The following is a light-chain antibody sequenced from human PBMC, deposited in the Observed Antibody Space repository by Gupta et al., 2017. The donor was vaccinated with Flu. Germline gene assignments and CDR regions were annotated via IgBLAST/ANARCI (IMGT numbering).Light chain of an antibody. CDR1: SNDVGIYNI. Sequence: TTISCTGTSNDVGIYNIVSWYQQNPGKAPKLIIYEVTKRPSGVSNRFSGSKSGNTASLTISGLRAEDEADYYCCSYGSNRHSYVFGTGTQVSVL. CDR3: CSYGSNRHSYV. V-gene: IGLV2-23*02. J-gene: IGLJ1*01. CDR2: EVT.